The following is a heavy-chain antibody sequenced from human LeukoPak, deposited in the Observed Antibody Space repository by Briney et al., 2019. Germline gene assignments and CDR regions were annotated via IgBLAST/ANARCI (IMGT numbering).Heavy chain of an antibody. Sequence: PGGSLRLSCAASGFTFSSYSMNWVRQAPGKGLEWVSSISSSSSYIYYADSAKGRFTISRDNAKNSLYLQMNSLKAEDTAVYYARAFRYCTGRYGRDLFGMDVWGRGTTVTVSS. V-gene: IGHV3-21*04. D-gene: IGHD2-8*02. J-gene: IGHJ6*02. CDR2: ISSSSSYI. CDR3: RAFRYCTGRYGRDLFGMDV. CDR1: GFTFSSYS.